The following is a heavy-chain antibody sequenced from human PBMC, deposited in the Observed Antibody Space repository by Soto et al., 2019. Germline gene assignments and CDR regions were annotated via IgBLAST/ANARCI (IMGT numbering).Heavy chain of an antibody. J-gene: IGHJ4*02. V-gene: IGHV3-13*01. CDR1: GFTFSSYD. CDR2: IGTAGDT. CDR3: ARGPYGSVSPIAPYYLDY. Sequence: EVQLVESGGGLVQPGGSLRLSCAASGFTFSSYDMHWVRQATGKGLEWVSAIGTAGDTYYPGSVKGRFTISRENAKNSLYLQMNSLRAGDTAVYYCARGPYGSVSPIAPYYLDYWGQGTLVTVYS. D-gene: IGHD3-10*01.